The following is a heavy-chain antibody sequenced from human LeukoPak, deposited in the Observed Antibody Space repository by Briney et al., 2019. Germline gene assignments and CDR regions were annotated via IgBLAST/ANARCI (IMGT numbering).Heavy chain of an antibody. CDR2: IRNDDGSNK. Sequence: GGSLRLSRAASGFTFSNYGVHWVRQAPGKRLEWVAFIRNDDGSNKYYADSVKGRFTISRDNSKNTVHLQMNSLRVEDTAVYYCAKDEAQYFQHWGQGTLVTVSA. CDR1: GFTFSNYG. J-gene: IGHJ1*01. CDR3: AKDEAQYFQH. V-gene: IGHV3-30*02.